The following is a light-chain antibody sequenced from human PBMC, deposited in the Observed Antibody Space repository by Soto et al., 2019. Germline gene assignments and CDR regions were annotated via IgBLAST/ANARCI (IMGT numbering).Light chain of an antibody. CDR1: QTVNTY. V-gene: IGKV1-39*01. J-gene: IGKJ4*01. Sequence: DIQVIQSPSSLYASIGDRVTITCRASQTVNTYLHWYQQKPGKAPKLLIYAASNLQSGVPSRFSGSGSGTNFTLSLNSLQPEEFAVYYCQQYGSSLTFGGGTRWIP. CDR3: QQYGSSLT. CDR2: AAS.